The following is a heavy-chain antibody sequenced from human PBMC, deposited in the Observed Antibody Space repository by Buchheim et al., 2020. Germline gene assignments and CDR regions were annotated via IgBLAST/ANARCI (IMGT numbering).Heavy chain of an antibody. CDR3: AREGIRDIAVAGPKEGVYYYYGMDV. Sequence: QVQLVQSGAEVKKPGSSVKVSCKASGGTFSSYAISWVRQAPGQGLEWMGGIIPIFGTANYAQKFQGRVTITADKSTSTAYMELSSLRSEDTAVYYCAREGIRDIAVAGPKEGVYYYYGMDVWGQGTT. CDR2: IIPIFGTA. V-gene: IGHV1-69*06. D-gene: IGHD6-19*01. CDR1: GGTFSSYA. J-gene: IGHJ6*02.